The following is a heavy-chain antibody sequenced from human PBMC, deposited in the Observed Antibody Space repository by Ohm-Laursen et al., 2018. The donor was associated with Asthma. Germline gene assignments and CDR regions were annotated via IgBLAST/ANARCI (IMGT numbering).Heavy chain of an antibody. J-gene: IGHJ1*01. V-gene: IGHV3-21*01. Sequence: SLRLSCAASGFTFSSYVMSWVRQAPGKGLEWVASISTASTFIYYADSVRGRFTTSRDNAKNSVYLQMNSLRAEDTALYYCARIGPEWELPGREYSLHHWGQGTQVTVSS. CDR3: ARIGPEWELPGREYSLHH. CDR2: ISTASTFI. D-gene: IGHD1-26*01. CDR1: GFTFSSYV.